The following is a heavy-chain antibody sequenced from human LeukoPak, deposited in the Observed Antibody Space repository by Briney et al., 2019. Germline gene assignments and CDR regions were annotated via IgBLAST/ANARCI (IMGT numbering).Heavy chain of an antibody. Sequence: SETLSLTCTVSGGSISSSSYYWGWIRQPPGKGLEWIGSMYCSGSTYYNPSLKSRVTISVDTSKNQFSLKLSSVTAADTAVYYCAREGGLQHHFDYWGQGTLVTVSS. CDR2: MYCSGST. J-gene: IGHJ4*02. D-gene: IGHD4-11*01. CDR3: AREGGLQHHFDY. V-gene: IGHV4-39*07. CDR1: GGSISSSSYY.